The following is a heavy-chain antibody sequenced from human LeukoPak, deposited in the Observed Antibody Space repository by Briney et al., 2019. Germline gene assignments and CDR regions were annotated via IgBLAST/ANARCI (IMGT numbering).Heavy chain of an antibody. Sequence: SVKVSCKASGGTFSSYAISWVRQAPGQGLEWMGGITPMFGTANYAQKFQGRVTITADESTSTAYMELSSLRSEDTAVYYCAREWGHDTSGYFFGYWGQGTLVTVSS. CDR1: GGTFSSYA. V-gene: IGHV1-69*13. J-gene: IGHJ4*02. CDR3: AREWGHDTSGYFFGY. D-gene: IGHD3-22*01. CDR2: ITPMFGTA.